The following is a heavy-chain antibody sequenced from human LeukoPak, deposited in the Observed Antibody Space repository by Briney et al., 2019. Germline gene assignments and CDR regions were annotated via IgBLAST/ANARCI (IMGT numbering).Heavy chain of an antibody. D-gene: IGHD2-15*01. CDR3: AKDRAAANNWFDP. Sequence: GGSLRLSCAASGFTFSSYAMRWVRQAPGKGLQWVSSISGGGTTTYYADSVRGRFTISRDNSKNTLYLQMNSLRAEDTAVYYCAKDRAAANNWFDPWGQGTLVTVSS. V-gene: IGHV3-23*01. CDR2: ISGGGTTT. CDR1: GFTFSSYA. J-gene: IGHJ5*02.